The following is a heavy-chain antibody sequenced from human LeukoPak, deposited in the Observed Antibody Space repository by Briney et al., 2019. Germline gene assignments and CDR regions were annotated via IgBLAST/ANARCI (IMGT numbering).Heavy chain of an antibody. Sequence: PSETLSLTCAVYGGSFSGYYWSWIRQPPGKGLEWIGEINHSGSTNYNPSLKSRVTISVDTSKNQFSLKLSSVTAADTAVYYCARGRAAAGRYYFDYWGQGTLVTVSS. CDR3: ARGRAAAGRYYFDY. CDR2: INHSGST. CDR1: GGSFSGYY. D-gene: IGHD6-13*01. J-gene: IGHJ4*02. V-gene: IGHV4-34*01.